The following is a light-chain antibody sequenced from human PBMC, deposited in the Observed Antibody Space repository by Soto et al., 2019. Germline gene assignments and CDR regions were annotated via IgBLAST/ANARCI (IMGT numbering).Light chain of an antibody. J-gene: IGKJ1*01. Sequence: IVLTQSPGTLSLSPGERATLSCRASQSVSSSYLAWYQQKPGQAPRLLIYDASSRATGIPDRFSGSGSGTDFTLNISRLEPEDPAVYYCQQYCSSPRTFGQGTKVEIK. CDR2: DAS. CDR3: QQYCSSPRT. CDR1: QSVSSSY. V-gene: IGKV3-20*01.